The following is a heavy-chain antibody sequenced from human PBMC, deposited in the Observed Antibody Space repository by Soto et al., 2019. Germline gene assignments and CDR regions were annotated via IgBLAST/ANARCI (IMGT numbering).Heavy chain of an antibody. Sequence: SETLSLTCTVSGGSISNSSYYWAWVRQSPGKGLEWIGSVYYSGTTYYNPSLKSRVTISGDTSKNQFSLKLSSVTAADTAVYYCARHQQLLRYFADYGPGGMDVWGQGTTVTVSS. CDR1: GGSISNSSYY. V-gene: IGHV4-39*01. J-gene: IGHJ6*02. CDR2: VYYSGTT. CDR3: ARHQQLLRYFADYGPGGMDV. D-gene: IGHD3-9*01.